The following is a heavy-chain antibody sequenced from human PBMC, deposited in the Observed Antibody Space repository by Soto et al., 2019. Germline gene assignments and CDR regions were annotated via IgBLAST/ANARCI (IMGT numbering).Heavy chain of an antibody. CDR1: GGSISSSSYY. CDR3: ARTAMVRSYYYYGMDV. CDR2: IYYSGST. D-gene: IGHD5-18*01. J-gene: IGHJ6*02. Sequence: SDTLSLTCTVSGGSISSSSYYWGWIRQPPGKGLEWIGSIYYSGSTYYNPSLKSRVTISVDTSKNQFSLKLSSVTAADTAVYYCARTAMVRSYYYYGMDVWGQGTTVT. V-gene: IGHV4-39*01.